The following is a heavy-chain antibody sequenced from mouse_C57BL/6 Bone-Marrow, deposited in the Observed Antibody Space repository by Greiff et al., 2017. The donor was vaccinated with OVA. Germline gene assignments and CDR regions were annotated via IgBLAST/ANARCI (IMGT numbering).Heavy chain of an antibody. Sequence: EVQLQQSGAELVKPGASVKLSCTASGFNIKDYYMHWVKQRTEQGLEWIGRIDPGDGETKSAPKFQGKATITADTSSNTAYLQLSSLTSEDTAVYYCARPGGSSYAMDYWGQGTSVTVSS. CDR1: GFNIKDYY. J-gene: IGHJ4*01. V-gene: IGHV14-2*01. D-gene: IGHD1-1*01. CDR2: IDPGDGET. CDR3: ARPGGSSYAMDY.